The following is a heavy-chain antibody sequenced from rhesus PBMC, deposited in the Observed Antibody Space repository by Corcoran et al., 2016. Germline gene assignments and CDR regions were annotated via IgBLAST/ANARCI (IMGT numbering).Heavy chain of an antibody. CDR3: ARGGSSGWYWYFDL. Sequence: QVQLQQWGEGLVKPSETLSLTCAVYGGSSSGDYYWSWSRTPPGKGLEWSVCIYGNSASTNYNPSLKNRVTISKDTSKNQFSLKLSSVTAADTAVYYCARGGSSGWYWYFDLWGPGTPITISS. J-gene: IGHJ2*01. CDR1: GGSSSGDYY. D-gene: IGHD6-31*01. CDR2: IYGNSAST. V-gene: IGHV4-73*01.